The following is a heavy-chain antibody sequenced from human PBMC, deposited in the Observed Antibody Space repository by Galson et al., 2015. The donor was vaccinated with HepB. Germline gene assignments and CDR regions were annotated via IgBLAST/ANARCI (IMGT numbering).Heavy chain of an antibody. CDR1: GYTFTSYA. J-gene: IGHJ4*02. Sequence: SVKVSCKASGYTFTSYAMNWVRQAPGQGLEWMGWINANTGNPTYAQGFTGRFVFSLDTSVSTAYLQISSLKAEDTAVYYCARDLGMRELPKGDYWGQGTLVTVSS. CDR3: ARDLGMRELPKGDY. CDR2: INANTGNP. D-gene: IGHD1-26*01. V-gene: IGHV7-4-1*02.